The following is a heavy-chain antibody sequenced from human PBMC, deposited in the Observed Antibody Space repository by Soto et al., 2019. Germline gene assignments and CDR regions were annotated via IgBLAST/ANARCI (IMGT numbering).Heavy chain of an antibody. CDR3: ARGAGASHGSFDI. CDR2: IYYSGST. J-gene: IGHJ3*02. V-gene: IGHV4-31*03. Sequence: QVQLQESGPGLVKPSQTLSLTCTVSGGSISSGGYYWSWIRQHPGKGLEWIGYIYYSGSTYYNPSLKSRVTKSVDTSKNQSSLKLSSVTAADTAVYYCARGAGASHGSFDIWGQGTMVTVSS. D-gene: IGHD3-10*01. CDR1: GGSISSGGYY.